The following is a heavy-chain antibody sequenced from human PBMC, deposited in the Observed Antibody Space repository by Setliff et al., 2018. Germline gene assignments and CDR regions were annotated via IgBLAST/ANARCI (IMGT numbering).Heavy chain of an antibody. Sequence: KTSETLSLTCAVYGGSFNSYYWSWIRQPPGKGLEWIGEINHSGSTNYNPSLKSRVTISVDTSKNQFSLKLSSVTAADTAVYYCARKKTVYWYYGMDVWGQGTTVTVSS. D-gene: IGHD2-15*01. CDR3: ARKKTVYWYYGMDV. CDR2: INHSGST. CDR1: GGSFNSYY. V-gene: IGHV4-34*01. J-gene: IGHJ6*02.